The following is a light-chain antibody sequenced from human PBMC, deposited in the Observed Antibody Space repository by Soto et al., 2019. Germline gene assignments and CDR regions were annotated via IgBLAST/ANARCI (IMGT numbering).Light chain of an antibody. CDR3: QQYGGVPCT. CDR1: QSVTSNY. V-gene: IGKV3-20*01. CDR2: GAS. J-gene: IGKJ3*01. Sequence: EDVLTQSPGNLSLSPGERVTLSCRARQSVTSNYLAWYQQKPGQTPRLLLYGASSRATGRPERFSGCGSGTEFSLTISSMEPEDCAVYYCQQYGGVPCTVGPGTKVDVK.